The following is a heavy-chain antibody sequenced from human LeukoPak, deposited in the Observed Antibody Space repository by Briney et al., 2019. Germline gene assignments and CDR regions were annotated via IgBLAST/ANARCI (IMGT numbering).Heavy chain of an antibody. CDR3: ATPPRGYTAYDRFAY. D-gene: IGHD5-12*01. V-gene: IGHV1-69*13. Sequence: SVKVSCKASGDTFSDYAFSWVRQAPGQGFEWVGGITPIFRTINYAQKFKGRVTITADESTVTSYMELSSLTSEDTAMYYCATPPRGYTAYDRFAYWGQGTLVTVSS. J-gene: IGHJ4*02. CDR1: GDTFSDYA. CDR2: ITPIFRTI.